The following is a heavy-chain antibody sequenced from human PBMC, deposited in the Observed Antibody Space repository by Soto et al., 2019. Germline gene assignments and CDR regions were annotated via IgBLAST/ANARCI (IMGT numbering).Heavy chain of an antibody. V-gene: IGHV4-30-2*01. D-gene: IGHD1-26*01. CDR1: GGSISSGGYS. J-gene: IGHJ4*02. Sequence: PSETLSLTCAVSGGSISSGGYSWSWIRQPPGKGLEWIGYIYHSGSTYYNPSLKSRVTISVDRSKNQFPLKLSSVTAADTAVYYCARGWEDQTFDYWGQGTLVTVSS. CDR3: ARGWEDQTFDY. CDR2: IYHSGST.